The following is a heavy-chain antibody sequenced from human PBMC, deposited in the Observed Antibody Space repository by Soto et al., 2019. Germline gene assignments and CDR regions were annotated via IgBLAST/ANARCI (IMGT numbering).Heavy chain of an antibody. V-gene: IGHV4-59*08. J-gene: IGHJ3*02. CDR3: ARGGGYCSSTSCYYAFDI. CDR1: GGSISSYY. Sequence: SETLSLTCTVSGGSISSYYWSWIRQPPGKGLEWIGYIYYSGSTNYNPSLKSRVTISVDTSKNQFSLKLSSVTAADTAVYYCARGGGYCSSTSCYYAFDIWGQGTMVTVSS. D-gene: IGHD2-2*01. CDR2: IYYSGST.